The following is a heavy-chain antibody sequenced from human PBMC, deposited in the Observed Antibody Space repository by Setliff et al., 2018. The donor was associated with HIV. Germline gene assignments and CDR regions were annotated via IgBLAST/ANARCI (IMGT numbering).Heavy chain of an antibody. D-gene: IGHD1-1*01. CDR1: SESIVSYY. CDR2: IHTSGRT. J-gene: IGHJ5*02. Sequence: PSETLSLTSAVSSESIVSYYWNWIRQPPGRGLEWIGYIHTSGRTKYNPSLKSRLTILVDTSKKQFSLRLTSVTAADTAVYYCSRAAYDAVDWLDPWGQGTLVTVSS. V-gene: IGHV4-4*08. CDR3: SRAAYDAVDWLDP.